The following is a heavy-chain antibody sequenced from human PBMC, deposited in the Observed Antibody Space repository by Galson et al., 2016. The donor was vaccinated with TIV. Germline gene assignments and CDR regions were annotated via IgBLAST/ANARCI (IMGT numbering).Heavy chain of an antibody. J-gene: IGHJ3*02. D-gene: IGHD5-24*01. V-gene: IGHV3-53*01. Sequence: SLRLSCAASGFSVSNIYMTWVRQAPGKGLEWVSVIYSGVAHYADSVKGRLFISRDSSKNTLYLQMNSLRVEYTAVYYCAYLGDGLDGFDIWGQGTMVTVSS. CDR3: AYLGDGLDGFDI. CDR2: IYSGVA. CDR1: GFSVSNIY.